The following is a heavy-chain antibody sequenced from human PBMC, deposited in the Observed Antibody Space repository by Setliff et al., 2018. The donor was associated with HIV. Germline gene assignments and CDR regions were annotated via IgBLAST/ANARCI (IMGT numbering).Heavy chain of an antibody. CDR2: IYSGGST. CDR1: GFTVSSNY. V-gene: IGHV3-53*01. CDR3: ARDCAYVRCPFFDY. D-gene: IGHD3-16*01. Sequence: GGSLRLSCAASGFTVSSNYMNWVRQAPGKGLEWVSVIYSGGSTYYADSVKGRFTISRDNAKNSLYLQMNSLRAEDTAVYYCARDCAYVRCPFFDYWGQGTLVTVSS. J-gene: IGHJ4*02.